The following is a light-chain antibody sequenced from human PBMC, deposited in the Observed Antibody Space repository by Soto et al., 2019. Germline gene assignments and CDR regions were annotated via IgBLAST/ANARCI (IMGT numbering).Light chain of an antibody. J-gene: IGLJ1*01. Sequence: QSALTQPASVSGSPGQSITISCTGTNSDVGGYNYVSWYQHHAGKAPRLMIYASSNRPSGVSHRFSGSRSGNTASLTISGLQAEDEADYYCSSYTSGTTLYVFGTGTKVTVL. CDR1: NSDVGGYNY. CDR3: SSYTSGTTLYV. V-gene: IGLV2-14*01. CDR2: ASS.